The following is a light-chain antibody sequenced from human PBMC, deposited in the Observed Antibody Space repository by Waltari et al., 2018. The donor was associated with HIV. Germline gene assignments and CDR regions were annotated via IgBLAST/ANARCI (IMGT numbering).Light chain of an antibody. CDR1: HDIKSW. CDR3: QQYDSYPLT. CDR2: GAS. Sequence: DIQMTQSPPSLSASVGDRVTITCRASHDIKSWLAYYQRKPEKAPKLVIYGASHLHDGVPSRFSGSGFGTDFTLTISSLQPEDFATYYCQQYDSYPLTFCGGTKLEIK. V-gene: IGKV1D-16*01. J-gene: IGKJ4*01.